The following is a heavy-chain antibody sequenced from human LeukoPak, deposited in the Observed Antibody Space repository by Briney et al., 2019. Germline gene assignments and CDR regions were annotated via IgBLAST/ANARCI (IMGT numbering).Heavy chain of an antibody. D-gene: IGHD1-20*01. CDR3: AKTNTWRFNTFDI. V-gene: IGHV3-7*03. CDR1: GFTFRNYW. J-gene: IGHJ3*02. CDR2: VKQDGSET. Sequence: EGSLRLSCAASGFTFRNYWMSWVRQAPGKGLEWVANVKQDGSETYYVDSVKGRFTASRDNAKHSLSLQMNSLRVEDTALYYCAKTNTWRFNTFDIWGQGTMVTVSS.